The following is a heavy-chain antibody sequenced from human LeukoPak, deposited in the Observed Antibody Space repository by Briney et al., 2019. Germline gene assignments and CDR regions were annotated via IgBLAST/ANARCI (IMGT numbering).Heavy chain of an antibody. Sequence: GGSLRLSCAASGFTFDGYAMHWVRQAPGKGLEWVSGISWNSGSIGYADSVKGRFTISRDNAKNSLYLQMNSLRGEDTALYYCAKGSNSGYDHPVDYWGQGTLVTVSS. D-gene: IGHD5-12*01. CDR1: GFTFDGYA. CDR3: AKGSNSGYDHPVDY. CDR2: ISWNSGSI. J-gene: IGHJ4*02. V-gene: IGHV3-9*01.